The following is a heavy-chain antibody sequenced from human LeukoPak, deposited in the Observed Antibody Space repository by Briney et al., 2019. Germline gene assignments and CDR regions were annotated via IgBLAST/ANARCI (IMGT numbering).Heavy chain of an antibody. Sequence: QSGGSLRLSCAASGFTFSSYWMSWVRQAPGKGLEWVAKIKQDGSEKYYVDSVKGRFTISRDNAKNSLYLQMNSLRAEDTAVYYCAREAYGDYSYFDYWGQGTLVTVSS. J-gene: IGHJ4*02. D-gene: IGHD4-17*01. V-gene: IGHV3-7*01. CDR1: GFTFSSYW. CDR2: IKQDGSEK. CDR3: AREAYGDYSYFDY.